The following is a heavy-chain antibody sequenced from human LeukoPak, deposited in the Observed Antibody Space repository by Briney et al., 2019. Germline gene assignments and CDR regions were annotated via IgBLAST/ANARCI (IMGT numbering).Heavy chain of an antibody. CDR2: IWYDGSNK. D-gene: IGHD2-21*02. CDR3: AKETETYCGGDCYSGLDY. Sequence: GRSLRLSCAASGFTFSSYGMHWVRQAPGKGLEWVAVIWYDGSNKYYADSVKGRFTISRDNSKNTVYLQMNSLRAEDTAVYYCAKETETYCGGDCYSGLDYWGQGTLVTVSS. CDR1: GFTFSSYG. J-gene: IGHJ4*02. V-gene: IGHV3-33*06.